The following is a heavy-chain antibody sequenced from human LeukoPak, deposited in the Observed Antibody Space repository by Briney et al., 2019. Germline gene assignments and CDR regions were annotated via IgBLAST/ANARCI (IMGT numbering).Heavy chain of an antibody. CDR2: IYYSGST. CDR1: GGSISSGGYY. D-gene: IGHD3-22*01. V-gene: IGHV4-31*03. Sequence: PSETLSLTRTVSGGSISSGGYYWSWIRQHPGKGLEWIGYIYYSGSTYYNPSLKSRVTISVDTSKNQFSLKLSSVTAADTAVYYCARGDSSGYYTLAPTYYWGQGTLVTVSS. J-gene: IGHJ4*02. CDR3: ARGDSSGYYTLAPTYY.